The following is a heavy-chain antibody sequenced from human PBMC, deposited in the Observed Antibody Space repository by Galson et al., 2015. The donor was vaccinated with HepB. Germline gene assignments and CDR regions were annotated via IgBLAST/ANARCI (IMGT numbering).Heavy chain of an antibody. J-gene: IGHJ4*02. D-gene: IGHD6-6*01. CDR3: AKDAYRSSYYFDY. CDR1: GFTFSNSG. V-gene: IGHV3-33*06. CDR2: IWSDGYKK. Sequence: SLRLSCAPSGFTFSNSGMHWVRQAPGKGLEWVAVIWSDGYKKYYADSVRGRFTISRDNSKNTVYLQMNSMRAEDTAVYYCAKDAYRSSYYFDYWGQGTLVTVSS.